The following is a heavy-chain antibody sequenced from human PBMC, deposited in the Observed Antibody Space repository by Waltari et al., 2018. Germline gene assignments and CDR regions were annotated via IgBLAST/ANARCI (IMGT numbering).Heavy chain of an antibody. J-gene: IGHJ4*02. D-gene: IGHD6-13*01. V-gene: IGHV3-43D*03. Sequence: EVQLVESGGVVVQPGGSLRLSCAASGFTFDDYAMHWVRQAPGKGLEWFSLISWDGGSTYYADSVKGRFTISRDNSKNSLYLQMNSLRAEDTALYYCAKGWGSSWYHYFDYWGQGTLVTVSS. CDR2: ISWDGGST. CDR1: GFTFDDYA. CDR3: AKGWGSSWYHYFDY.